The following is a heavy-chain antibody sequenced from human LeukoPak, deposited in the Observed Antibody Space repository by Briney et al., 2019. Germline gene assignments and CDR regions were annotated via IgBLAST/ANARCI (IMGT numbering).Heavy chain of an antibody. CDR2: NNHSGST. J-gene: IGHJ4*02. Sequence: SETLSPTCAVYGGSFSGYYWSWIRQPPGKGLEWIGENNHSGSTNYNPSLKSRVTISVDTSKNQFSLKLSSVTAADTAVYYCARGWSSGSYWGQGTLVTVSS. CDR3: ARGWSSGSY. D-gene: IGHD1-26*01. CDR1: GGSFSGYY. V-gene: IGHV4-34*01.